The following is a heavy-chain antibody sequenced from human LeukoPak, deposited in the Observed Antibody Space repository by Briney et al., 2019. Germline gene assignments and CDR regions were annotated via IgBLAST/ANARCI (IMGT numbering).Heavy chain of an antibody. J-gene: IGHJ6*02. V-gene: IGHV4-59*01. CDR1: GGSISRNY. CDR2: VYYSGST. Sequence: PSETLSLTCTVSGGSISRNYWSWIRQPPGKGLDWIGYVYYSGSTNYNPSLKSRVTISVDTSKNQFFLKLSSVTAADTAVYYCARDMDYYGSGKFLYGMDVWGQGTTVTVSS. CDR3: ARDMDYYGSGKFLYGMDV. D-gene: IGHD3-10*01.